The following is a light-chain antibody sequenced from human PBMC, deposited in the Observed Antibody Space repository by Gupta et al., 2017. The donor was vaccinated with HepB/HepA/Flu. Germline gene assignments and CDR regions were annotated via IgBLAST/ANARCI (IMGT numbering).Light chain of an antibody. CDR1: SSNIGNNA. V-gene: IGLV1-36*01. CDR3: AAWDDSLIGLV. CDR2: YDD. J-gene: IGLJ2*01. Sequence: QSVLTQPPSVSEAPRQRVTISCSGSSSNIGNNAVNWYHQLPGKSPKLLIYYDDLLPSGVSDRFSGSRCGTSSDLAISGLQSEDEAEYYCAAWDDSLIGLVFGGGTKLTV.